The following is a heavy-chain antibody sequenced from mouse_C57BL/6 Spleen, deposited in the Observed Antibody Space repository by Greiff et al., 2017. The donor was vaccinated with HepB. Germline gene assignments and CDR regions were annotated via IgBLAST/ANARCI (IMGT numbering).Heavy chain of an antibody. Sequence: QVQLKESGPELVKPGASVKISCKASGSAFSSSWMNWVKQRPGKGLEWIGRIYPGDGDTNYNGKFKGKATLTADKSSSTAYMQLSSLTSEDSAVYFCARKGGYYFDYWGQGTTLTVSS. V-gene: IGHV1-82*01. CDR1: GSAFSSSW. CDR3: ARKGGYYFDY. D-gene: IGHD1-1*02. J-gene: IGHJ2*01. CDR2: IYPGDGDT.